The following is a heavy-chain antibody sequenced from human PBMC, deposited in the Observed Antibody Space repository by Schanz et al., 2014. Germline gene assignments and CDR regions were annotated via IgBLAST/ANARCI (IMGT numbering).Heavy chain of an antibody. D-gene: IGHD2-2*02. V-gene: IGHV1-69*02. J-gene: IGHJ6*03. CDR2: IIPIHGIA. Sequence: QVQLVQSGADVKKPGSSVRVSCKASGGTFSRLTFSWVRQAPGQGLEWMGRIIPIHGIANYAQNFQGRVTITADKSTSTAYMELTSLRSEDTAVYYCAGTYCSSTSCYTGYYYMDVWGKGTTVTVSS. CDR3: AGTYCSSTSCYTGYYYMDV. CDR1: GGTFSRLT.